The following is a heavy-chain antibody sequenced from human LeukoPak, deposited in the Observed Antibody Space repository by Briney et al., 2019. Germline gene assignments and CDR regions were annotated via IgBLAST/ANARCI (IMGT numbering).Heavy chain of an antibody. CDR2: IYYSGST. V-gene: IGHV4-59*08. CDR1: GGSISSYY. Sequence: SETLSLTCTVSGGSISSYYWSWIRQPPGKGLEWIGYIYYSGSTNYNPSLKSRVTISVDTSKNQFSLKLSSVTAADTAVYYCARHLPQAHGDSLLSYFDYWGQGTLVTVSS. J-gene: IGHJ4*02. D-gene: IGHD4-17*01. CDR3: ARHLPQAHGDSLLSYFDY.